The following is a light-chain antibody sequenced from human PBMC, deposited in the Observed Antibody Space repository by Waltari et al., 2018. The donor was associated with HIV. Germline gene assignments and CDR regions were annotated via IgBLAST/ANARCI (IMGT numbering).Light chain of an antibody. CDR2: RNN. J-gene: IGLJ3*02. Sequence: QAGLTQPPSVSKGLRQTATLTYTGNSNNVGNQGAACLQQHQGHPPKLLSYRNNNRPSGISERVPASRSGNTASRTMTGLQPEEEADDYCAAWDSSLSVWVFGGGTKLTVL. CDR1: SNNVGNQG. V-gene: IGLV10-54*01. CDR3: AAWDSSLSVWV.